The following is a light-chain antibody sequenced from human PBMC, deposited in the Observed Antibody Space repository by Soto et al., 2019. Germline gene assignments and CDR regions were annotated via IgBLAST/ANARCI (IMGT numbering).Light chain of an antibody. J-gene: IGKJ1*01. CDR2: GAS. V-gene: IGKV3-20*01. CDR1: HRVTTCE. CDR3: QQYASVRRT. Sequence: ELVLTQSPGTLSLSPGERATLFCRASHRVTTCELARDQQRPGHAPRHLIFGASRMTTGIPNRFSRSGFGTDFTLTISSVEPEDSAVYCFQQYASVRRTFGQGTQLDSK.